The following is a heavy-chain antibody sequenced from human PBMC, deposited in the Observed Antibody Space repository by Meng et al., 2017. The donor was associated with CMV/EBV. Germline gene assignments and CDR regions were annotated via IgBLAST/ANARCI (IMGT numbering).Heavy chain of an antibody. D-gene: IGHD1/OR15-1a*01. Sequence: QVQLVQSGVEVKKPGASVKVSCKASGYTFTGYGISWVRQAPGQGLEWMGWISVYNGHTNFAQNLQGRVTMTTDTSTSTAYVELRSLRSDDTAIYYCARGVPLGNIYSFDYWGQGTLVTVSS. CDR2: ISVYNGHT. V-gene: IGHV1-18*01. CDR3: ARGVPLGNIYSFDY. J-gene: IGHJ4*01. CDR1: GYTFTGYG.